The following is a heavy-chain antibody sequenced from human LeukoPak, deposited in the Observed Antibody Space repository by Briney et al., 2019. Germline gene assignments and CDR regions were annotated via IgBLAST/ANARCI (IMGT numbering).Heavy chain of an antibody. CDR3: ATGRLGYNWNDDIRVAWDY. J-gene: IGHJ4*02. CDR2: FDPEDGET. D-gene: IGHD1-1*01. V-gene: IGHV1-24*01. Sequence: GASVKVSCKVSGYTLTELSMHWVRQAPGKGLEWMGGFDPEDGETIYAQKFQGRVTVTKDTSTDTAYMELSSLRSEDTAVYYCATGRLGYNWNDDIRVAWDYWGQGTLVTVSS. CDR1: GYTLTELS.